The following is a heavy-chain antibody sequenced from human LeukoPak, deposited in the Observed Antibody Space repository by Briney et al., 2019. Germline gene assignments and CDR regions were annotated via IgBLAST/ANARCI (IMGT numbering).Heavy chain of an antibody. CDR2: IFYSGST. V-gene: IGHV4-59*12. D-gene: IGHD3-22*01. CDR3: AKSNGYGLIDI. CDR1: GGSISSYY. Sequence: SETLSLTCTVSGGSISSYYWSWIRQPPGKALEWIGNIFYSGSTYYSPSLKSRVTISLDTSRNQFSLKLNSVPAADTAAYYCAKSNGYGLIDIWGQGTMVTVSS. J-gene: IGHJ3*02.